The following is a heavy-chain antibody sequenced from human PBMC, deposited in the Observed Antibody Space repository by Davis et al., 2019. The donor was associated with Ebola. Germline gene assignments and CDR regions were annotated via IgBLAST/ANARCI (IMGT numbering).Heavy chain of an antibody. Sequence: GESLKISCAASGFTFSSYGMHWVRQAPGKGLEWVAAISYDGSNKYYADSVKGRFTISRDNSKNTLYLQMNSLGAEDTAVYYCAKAFFTTHPWFDYWGQGILVTVSS. CDR3: AKAFFTTHPWFDY. CDR2: ISYDGSNK. D-gene: IGHD4-17*01. V-gene: IGHV3-30*18. CDR1: GFTFSSYG. J-gene: IGHJ4*02.